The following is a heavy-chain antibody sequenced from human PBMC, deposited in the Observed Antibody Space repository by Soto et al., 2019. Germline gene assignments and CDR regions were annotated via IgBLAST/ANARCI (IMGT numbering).Heavy chain of an antibody. CDR3: ASMDYDILTGYSPNWFDP. V-gene: IGHV4-39*01. CDR1: GCSISSSSYY. CDR2: IYYSGST. D-gene: IGHD3-9*01. J-gene: IGHJ5*02. Sequence: SETLSLTCTVSGCSISSSSYYWGWIRQPPGKGLEWIGSIYYSGSTYYNPSLKSRVTISVDTSKNQFSLKLSSVTAADTAVYYCASMDYDILTGYSPNWFDPWGQGTLVTVSS.